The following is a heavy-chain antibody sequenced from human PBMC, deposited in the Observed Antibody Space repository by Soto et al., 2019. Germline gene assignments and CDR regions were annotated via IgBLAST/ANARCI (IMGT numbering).Heavy chain of an antibody. J-gene: IGHJ6*02. Sequence: GGSLRLSWAASGFTFSSYGMHWVRQAPGKGLEWVAVISYDGSNKYYADSVKGRFTISRDNSKNTLYLQMNSLRAEDTAVFYCAKDLLYTWRANQCYYYGMDVWGQGTTVTVSS. V-gene: IGHV3-30*18. CDR1: GFTFSSYG. CDR2: ISYDGSNK. CDR3: AKDLLYTWRANQCYYYGMDV. D-gene: IGHD1-26*01.